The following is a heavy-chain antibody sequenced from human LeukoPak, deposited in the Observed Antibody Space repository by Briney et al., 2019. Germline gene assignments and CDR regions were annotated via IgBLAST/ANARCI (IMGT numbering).Heavy chain of an antibody. Sequence: GGSLRLSCSTSGCTFSNHFMHWVRQAPGKGLEYVSSIGPNGASTLYADSVKGRFTISRDNSKNALYLQLTSLRLEDTALYYCVKDLTGTWFFDYWGQGTLVTVSS. J-gene: IGHJ4*02. V-gene: IGHV3-64D*06. CDR1: GCTFSNHF. CDR2: IGPNGAST. CDR3: VKDLTGTWFFDY. D-gene: IGHD3-9*01.